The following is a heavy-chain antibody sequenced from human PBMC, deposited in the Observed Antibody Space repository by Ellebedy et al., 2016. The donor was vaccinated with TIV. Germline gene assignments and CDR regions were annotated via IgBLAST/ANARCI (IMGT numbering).Heavy chain of an antibody. V-gene: IGHV3-15*01. CDR1: GFTYSSAW. J-gene: IGHJ5*02. Sequence: PGGSLRLSCVASGFTYSSAWMIWARQAPGKGLELVGRIRGSTEGGPTDYAAPVKGRFTISRDDSKNTLYLQMNSLKIEDTAVYYCIAEPPPDSSGWCDHWGQGTLVTVSS. CDR2: IRGSTEGGPT. CDR3: IAEPPPDSSGWCDH. D-gene: IGHD6-19*01.